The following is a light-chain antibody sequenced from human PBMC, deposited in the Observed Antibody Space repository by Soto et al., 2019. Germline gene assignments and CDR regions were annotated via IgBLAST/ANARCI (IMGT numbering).Light chain of an antibody. CDR3: AAWDGSMSGWV. CDR1: ISNIGSNT. V-gene: IGLV1-44*01. CDR2: NNI. J-gene: IGLJ3*02. Sequence: QSVLTQPPSSSGTPGQRVTISCSGSISNIGSNTVNWYQHLPGTAPKLLIYNNIQRPSGVPDRFSGSKSGTSASLAISGFQSEDEADYYCAAWDGSMSGWVIGGGTQLTV.